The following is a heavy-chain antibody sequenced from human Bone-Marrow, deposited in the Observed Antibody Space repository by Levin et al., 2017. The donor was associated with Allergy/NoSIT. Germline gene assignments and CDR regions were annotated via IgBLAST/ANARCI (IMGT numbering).Heavy chain of an antibody. CDR3: AKDHVSYSSGWFSMDV. CDR1: GFTFDDYA. V-gene: IGHV3-43D*04. D-gene: IGHD6-19*01. J-gene: IGHJ6*02. CDR2: ISWDGIST. Sequence: GESLKISCAASGFTFDDYAMHWVRQAPGKSLEWVSLISWDGISTYYADSVKGRFTISRDDSRNSLYLQMNSLRAEDTALYYCAKDHVSYSSGWFSMDVWGQGTTVTVSS.